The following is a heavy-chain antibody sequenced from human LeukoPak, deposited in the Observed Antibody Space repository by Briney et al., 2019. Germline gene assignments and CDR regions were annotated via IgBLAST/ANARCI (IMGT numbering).Heavy chain of an antibody. CDR1: GFTFSSYS. V-gene: IGHV4-59*12. J-gene: IGHJ3*02. CDR2: IFYSGST. Sequence: KPGGSLRLSCVASGFTFSSYSMNWVRQPPGKGLEWIGNIFYSGSTYYSPSLKSRVTISLDTSRNQFSLKLNSVTAADTAVYYCAKSNGYGLVDIWGQGTMVTVSS. D-gene: IGHD3-10*01. CDR3: AKSNGYGLVDI.